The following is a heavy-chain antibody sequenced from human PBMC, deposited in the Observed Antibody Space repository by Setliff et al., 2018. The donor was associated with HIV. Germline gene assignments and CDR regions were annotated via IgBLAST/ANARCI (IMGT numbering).Heavy chain of an antibody. V-gene: IGHV3-30*02. CDR3: ARGGSGWYELDF. Sequence: PGGSLRLSCAASGFTFSSYGMHWVRQAPGKGLEWVAFIRYDGSNKYYADSVKGRFTISRDNAENSVYPQMDSLRAEDTAVYFCARGGSGWYELDFWGQGTLVTVSS. D-gene: IGHD6-19*01. J-gene: IGHJ4*02. CDR1: GFTFSSYG. CDR2: IRYDGSNK.